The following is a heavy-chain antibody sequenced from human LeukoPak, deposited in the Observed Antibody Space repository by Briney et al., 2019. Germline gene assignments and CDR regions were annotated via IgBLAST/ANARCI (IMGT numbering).Heavy chain of an antibody. CDR1: GFTFTSYS. V-gene: IGHV3-48*01. J-gene: IGHJ5*02. D-gene: IGHD2-15*01. Sequence: GGSLRLSCAASGFTFTSYSMNWVRQAPGKGLEWVSYISSSSSIIYYADSVKGRLTISRDNSKNTLYLQMNSLRAEDTAVYYCAKFGRRGYCSGGSCPPNWFDPWGQGTLVTVSS. CDR2: ISSSSSII. CDR3: AKFGRRGYCSGGSCPPNWFDP.